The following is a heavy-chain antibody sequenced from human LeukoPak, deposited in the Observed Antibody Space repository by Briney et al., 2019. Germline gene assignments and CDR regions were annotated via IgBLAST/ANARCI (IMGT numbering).Heavy chain of an antibody. D-gene: IGHD6-13*01. CDR3: TRDHLAADGSDAFDI. V-gene: IGHV1-18*04. CDR2: ISPYNGNT. Sequence: ASVEVSCKASGYIFTRTSINWVRQAPGQGLEWMGWISPYNGNTKYAQKFQGRVTVTTDTSTTTAYMDLRSLRSDDTAVYYCTRDHLAADGSDAFDIWGQGTMVTVSS. J-gene: IGHJ3*02. CDR1: GYIFTRTS.